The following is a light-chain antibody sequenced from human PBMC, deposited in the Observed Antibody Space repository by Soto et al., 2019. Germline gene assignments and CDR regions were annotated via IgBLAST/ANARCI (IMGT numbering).Light chain of an antibody. J-gene: IGKJ3*01. V-gene: IGKV1-39*01. CDR3: QQSYNGPFT. CDR2: SAS. Sequence: QMPQSQSSLSPSVGARVTVTCRAGRSISRYLNWYQQRPGKAPKLLIYSASTLQTGVPSRFSGSGSGTDFTLTISSLQPEDFATYYCQQSYNGPFTFGPGTKVDI. CDR1: RSISRY.